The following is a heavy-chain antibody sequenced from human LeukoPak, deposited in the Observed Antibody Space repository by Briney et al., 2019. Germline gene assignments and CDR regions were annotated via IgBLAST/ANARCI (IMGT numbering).Heavy chain of an antibody. Sequence: SQTLSLTCTVSGGSISSGDYYWSWIRQPPGKGLAWIGYIYYSGSTYYNPSLKSRVTISVDTSKNQFSLKLSSVTAADTAVYYCARQYSSGWYGGGLHFDYWGQGTLVTVSS. CDR2: IYYSGST. V-gene: IGHV4-30-4*08. CDR3: ARQYSSGWYGGGLHFDY. D-gene: IGHD6-19*01. CDR1: GGSISSGDYY. J-gene: IGHJ4*02.